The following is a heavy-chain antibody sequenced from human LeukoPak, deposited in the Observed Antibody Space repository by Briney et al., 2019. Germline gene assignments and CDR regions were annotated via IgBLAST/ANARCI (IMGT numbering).Heavy chain of an antibody. Sequence: ASVKVSFKASGYTFADYYMHWVRQAPGQGLEWMGWVNPVSGGTYYAQRFLGRVTMTRDSSISTVYMELSRLQSDDTAVHHCASLGATTLSYFGMDVWGQGTTVTVSS. J-gene: IGHJ6*02. CDR3: ASLGATTLSYFGMDV. CDR1: GYTFADYY. CDR2: VNPVSGGT. D-gene: IGHD1-26*01. V-gene: IGHV1-2*02.